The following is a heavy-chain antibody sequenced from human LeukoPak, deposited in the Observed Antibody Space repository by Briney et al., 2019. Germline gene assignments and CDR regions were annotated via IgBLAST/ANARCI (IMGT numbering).Heavy chain of an antibody. D-gene: IGHD3-3*01. CDR3: ATDRGWRTSGYYLYYFEY. CDR2: ISGSGGST. J-gene: IGHJ4*02. V-gene: IGHV3-23*01. CDR1: GITFSTYA. Sequence: GGSLRLSCAASGITFSTYAMNWVRQAPGKGLEWVSAISGSGGSTYYADSVKGRFTISRDNSKNSLYLQMCSLRAEDTAVYYCATDRGWRTSGYYLYYFEYWGQGTLVTYSS.